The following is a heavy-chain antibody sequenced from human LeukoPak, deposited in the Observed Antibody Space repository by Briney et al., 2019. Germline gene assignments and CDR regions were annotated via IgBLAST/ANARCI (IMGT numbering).Heavy chain of an antibody. J-gene: IGHJ5*02. Sequence: PGGSLRLSCAASGFTFSSYAMSWVRQAPGKGLEWVAVISYDGSNKYYADSVKGRFTISRDNSKNTLYLQMNSLRAEDTAVYYCARDEDDFWSGYTSVLDPWGQGTLVTVSS. CDR1: GFTFSSYA. CDR2: ISYDGSNK. D-gene: IGHD3-3*01. CDR3: ARDEDDFWSGYTSVLDP. V-gene: IGHV3-30*03.